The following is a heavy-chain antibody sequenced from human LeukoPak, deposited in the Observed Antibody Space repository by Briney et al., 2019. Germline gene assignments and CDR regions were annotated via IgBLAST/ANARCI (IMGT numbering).Heavy chain of an antibody. V-gene: IGHV3-74*01. CDR3: TSDSNLSFGN. CDR1: GFTFSSYW. D-gene: IGHD4-11*01. J-gene: IGHJ4*02. CDR2: IYTDGSST. Sequence: GGSLRLSCAASGFTFSSYWMHWVRHAPGKGLVWVSLIYTDGSSTFYADSVKGRFTISRDNAKNTLYLQMNSLRAEDTAVYYCTSDSNLSFGNWGQGTLVTVSS.